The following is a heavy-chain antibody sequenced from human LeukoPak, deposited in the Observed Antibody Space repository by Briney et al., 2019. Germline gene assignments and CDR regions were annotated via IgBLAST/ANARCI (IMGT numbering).Heavy chain of an antibody. D-gene: IGHD1-26*01. Sequence: ASVKISCKVSGYTFTDYYMHWVQRAPGKGLEWMGLVDPEDGETIYAEKFQGRVTITADTSTDTAYMELSSLRSEDTAVYYCATGGGATFDYWGQGTLVTVSS. J-gene: IGHJ4*02. CDR1: GYTFTDYY. CDR3: ATGGGATFDY. CDR2: VDPEDGET. V-gene: IGHV1-69-2*01.